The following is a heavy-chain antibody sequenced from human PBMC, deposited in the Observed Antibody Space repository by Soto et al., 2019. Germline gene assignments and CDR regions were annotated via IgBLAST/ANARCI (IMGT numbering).Heavy chain of an antibody. CDR3: AHRSIAAAGPSCGY. J-gene: IGHJ4*02. D-gene: IGHD6-13*01. CDR2: IYWDDDK. Sequence: QITLKESGPTLVKPTQTLTLTCTFSGFSLSTSGVGVGWIRQPPGKALEWLALIYWDDDKRYSPSLKSRLTITKETSKNQVVLTMTNMATVDTATDYCAHRSIAAAGPSCGYWGQGTLVTVSS. CDR1: GFSLSTSGVG. V-gene: IGHV2-5*02.